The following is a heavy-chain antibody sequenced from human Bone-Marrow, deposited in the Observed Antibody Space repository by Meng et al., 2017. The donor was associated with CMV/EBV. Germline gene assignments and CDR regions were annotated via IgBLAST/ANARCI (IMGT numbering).Heavy chain of an antibody. CDR1: SGSFSGYC. Sequence: SQTLSLTCAVYSGSFSGYCWSWIRHSPGKGLEWIGEINHSGSTNYNPSLRSRVTISVDTSKNQFSLKLTSVTTADTAVYYCARGRGYCSDTSCYWADYWGQGSLVTVSS. CDR3: ARGRGYCSDTSCYWADY. V-gene: IGHV4-34*01. J-gene: IGHJ4*02. CDR2: INHSGST. D-gene: IGHD2-2*01.